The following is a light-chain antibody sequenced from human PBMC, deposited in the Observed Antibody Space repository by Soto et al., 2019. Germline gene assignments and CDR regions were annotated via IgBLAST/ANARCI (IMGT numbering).Light chain of an antibody. CDR3: LQDYIYPLT. CDR1: QGIRND. Sequence: AIQMTQSPSSLSASVGDRVTITCRASQGIRNDLGWYQQKPGIAPNLLIYAASSLQSGVPSRFSGSGSGTNFTLTISSLQPEDFATYFCLQDYIYPLTFGGGTKVEIK. J-gene: IGKJ4*01. V-gene: IGKV1-6*01. CDR2: AAS.